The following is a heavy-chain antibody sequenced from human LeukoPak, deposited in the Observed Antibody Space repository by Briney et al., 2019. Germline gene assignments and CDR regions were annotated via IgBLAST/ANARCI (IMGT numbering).Heavy chain of an antibody. J-gene: IGHJ6*02. Sequence: SETLSLTCAVYGGSFSGYYWSWIRQPPGKGLEWIGEINHSGSTNYSPSLKSRVTMSVDTSKNLFSLKVSSVTAADTAVYYCARGRSNYYDMDAWGQGTTVTVSS. V-gene: IGHV4-34*01. CDR3: ARGRSNYYDMDA. CDR1: GGSFSGYY. D-gene: IGHD1-26*01. CDR2: INHSGST.